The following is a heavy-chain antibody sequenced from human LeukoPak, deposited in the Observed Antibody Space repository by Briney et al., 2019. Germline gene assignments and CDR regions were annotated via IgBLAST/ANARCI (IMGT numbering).Heavy chain of an antibody. J-gene: IGHJ4*02. CDR1: GFTFSSYS. V-gene: IGHV3-48*04. Sequence: GGSLRLSCAASGFTFSSYSMSWVRQAPGKGLEWVSYISSSSSTIYYADSVKGRFTISRDNAKNSLYLQMNSLRAEDTAVYYCARDHYYDSSGYLGYWGQGTLVTVSS. D-gene: IGHD3-22*01. CDR3: ARDHYYDSSGYLGY. CDR2: ISSSSSTI.